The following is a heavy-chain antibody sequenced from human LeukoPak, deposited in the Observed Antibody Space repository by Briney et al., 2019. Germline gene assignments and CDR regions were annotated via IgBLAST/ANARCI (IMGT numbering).Heavy chain of an antibody. Sequence: ASVKVSCKASGYTFTGYYMHWVRQAPGQGLEWMGWINPDSGGTNYAQKFQGRVTMTRGTSISTVYMELSSLRSDDTAVYYCARDYVWGSYRSPFDYWGQGTLATVSS. CDR1: GYTFTGYY. V-gene: IGHV1-2*02. D-gene: IGHD3-16*02. J-gene: IGHJ4*02. CDR2: INPDSGGT. CDR3: ARDYVWGSYRSPFDY.